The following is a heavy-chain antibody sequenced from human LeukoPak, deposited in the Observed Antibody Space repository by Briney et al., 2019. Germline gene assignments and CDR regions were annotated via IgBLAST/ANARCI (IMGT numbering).Heavy chain of an antibody. J-gene: IGHJ4*02. V-gene: IGHV4-59*01. CDR1: GGSISSYY. CDR2: IYYSGST. Sequence: SETLSLTCTGSGGSISSYYWSWIRQPPGKGLEWIGYIYYSGSTNYNPSLKSRVTISVDTSKNQFSLKLSSVTAADTAVYYCARDRGSSSFDYWGQGTLVTVSS. D-gene: IGHD6-6*01. CDR3: ARDRGSSSFDY.